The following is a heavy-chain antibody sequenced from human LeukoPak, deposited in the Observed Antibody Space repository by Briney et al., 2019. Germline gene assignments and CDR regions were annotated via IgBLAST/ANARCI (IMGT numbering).Heavy chain of an antibody. J-gene: IGHJ3*02. CDR1: GGTFSSYA. D-gene: IGHD3-22*01. CDR3: ARALNYDSSGYYFFAFDI. V-gene: IGHV1-69*06. CDR2: IIPIFGTA. Sequence: SVKVSCKASGGTFSSYAISWVRQAPGQGLEWMGGIIPIFGTANYAQKFQGRVTITADKSTSTAYMELSSLRSEDTAVYYCARALNYDSSGYYFFAFDIWGQGTMVTVSS.